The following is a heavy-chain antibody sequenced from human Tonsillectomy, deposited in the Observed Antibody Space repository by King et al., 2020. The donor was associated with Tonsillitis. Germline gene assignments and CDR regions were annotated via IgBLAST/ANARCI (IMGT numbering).Heavy chain of an antibody. D-gene: IGHD4-23*01. CDR3: ARGAEDVGGNSLGFYD. CDR1: GDFISSYY. V-gene: IGHV4-59*01. J-gene: IGHJ4*02. Sequence: QLQESGPGLVKPSETLSIICNVPGDFISSYYWSWIRQSPGKGLEWSGHNHYNGISNYHPSLKRRIIISVDTYKNEFSLQLTALTAADSAVYYCARGAEDVGGNSLGFYDWGPGTQVTVYS. CDR2: NHYNGIS.